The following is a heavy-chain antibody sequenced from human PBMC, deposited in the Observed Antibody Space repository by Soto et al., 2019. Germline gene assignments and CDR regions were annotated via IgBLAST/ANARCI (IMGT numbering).Heavy chain of an antibody. V-gene: IGHV3-72*01. D-gene: IGHD4-17*01. Sequence: PGGSLRLSCAASGFIFSDHYMDWVRQTPGKGLEWVGRTRNKANSYTTEYAASVKGRFTISRDDSKTSLYLQMDSLKTEDTAVYYCARERLYGDYEVTYFDWWGPGTLVTVPQ. J-gene: IGHJ4*02. CDR1: GFIFSDHY. CDR3: ARERLYGDYEVTYFDW. CDR2: TRNKANSYTT.